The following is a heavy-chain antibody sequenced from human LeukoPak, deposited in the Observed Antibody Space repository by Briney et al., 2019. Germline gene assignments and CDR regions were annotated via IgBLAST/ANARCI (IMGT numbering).Heavy chain of an antibody. Sequence: PGGSLRLSCAASGFTFSSYAMSWVRQAPGKGLEWVSAISGSGGSTYYADSVKGRFTISRDNSKNTLYLQMNSLRAEDTAVYYCARVYCSSTSCYGDYWGQGTLVTVSS. D-gene: IGHD2-2*01. CDR2: ISGSGGST. V-gene: IGHV3-23*01. J-gene: IGHJ4*02. CDR1: GFTFSSYA. CDR3: ARVYCSSTSCYGDY.